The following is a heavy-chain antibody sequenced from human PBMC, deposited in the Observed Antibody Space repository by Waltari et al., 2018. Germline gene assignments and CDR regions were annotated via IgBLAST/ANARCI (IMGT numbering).Heavy chain of an antibody. J-gene: IGHJ4*02. CDR1: GGSISSYY. D-gene: IGHD6-19*01. Sequence: QVQLQESGPGLVKPSETLSLTCTVSGGSISSYYWSWIRQPPGKGLEWIGYIYYSGSTNYNPSLKSRVTISVDTSKNQFSLKLSSVTAADTAVYYCTTGIAVAGTNYWGQGTLVTVSS. CDR2: IYYSGST. CDR3: TTGIAVAGTNY. V-gene: IGHV4-59*01.